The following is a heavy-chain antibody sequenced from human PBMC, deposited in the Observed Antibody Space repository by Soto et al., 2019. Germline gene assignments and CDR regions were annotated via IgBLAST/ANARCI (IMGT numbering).Heavy chain of an antibody. CDR2: ISGAGGET. J-gene: IGHJ4*02. D-gene: IGHD3-10*01. CDR3: VKVSGDGSVPSYVDY. CDR1: GFIFSNYA. V-gene: IGHV3-23*01. Sequence: EVQLLESGVGLVQPGGSLRLYCAASGFIFSNYALTWVRQAPGKGLEWVSAISGAGGETWHADSLEGRFTISRDNSKNALYLQLDSLRVEDTAVYYCVKVSGDGSVPSYVDYWGQGTLVTVSS.